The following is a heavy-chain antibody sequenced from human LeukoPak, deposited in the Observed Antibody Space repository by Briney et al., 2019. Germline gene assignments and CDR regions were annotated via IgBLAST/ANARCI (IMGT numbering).Heavy chain of an antibody. D-gene: IGHD2-21*02. V-gene: IGHV5-51*01. CDR1: GYSFTSYW. J-gene: IGHJ5*02. CDR2: IYPADSDT. CDR3: ARFVYCGGDCSNWFDP. Sequence: GESLKISCKGSGYSFTSYWIGWVRQMPGKGLEWMGIIYPADSDTRYSPSFQGQVTISADKSISTAYLQWSSLKASDSAMYYCARFVYCGGDCSNWFDPWGQGALVTVSS.